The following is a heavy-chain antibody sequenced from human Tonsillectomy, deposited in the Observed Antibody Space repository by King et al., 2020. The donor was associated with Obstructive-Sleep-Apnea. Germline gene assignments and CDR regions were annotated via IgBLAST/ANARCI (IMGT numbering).Heavy chain of an antibody. V-gene: IGHV3-15*01. D-gene: IGHD3-3*02. Sequence: VQLVESGGGLVKPGGSLRLSCAASGLSFSNGWMNWVRQAPGKVLEWFGRIKSKTDGETTDYAAPVKGRFTILRDDSKNTLHLEMNRLKTEDTAVYYCTTGGKPAFFRFDPWGQGTLVTVSS. CDR3: TTGGKPAFFRFDP. CDR1: GLSFSNGW. CDR2: IKSKTDGETT. J-gene: IGHJ5*02.